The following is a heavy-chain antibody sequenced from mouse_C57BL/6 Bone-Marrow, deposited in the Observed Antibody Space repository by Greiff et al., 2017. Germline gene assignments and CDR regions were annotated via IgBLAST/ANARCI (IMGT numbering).Heavy chain of an antibody. J-gene: IGHJ3*01. CDR1: GYAFSSSW. V-gene: IGHV1-82*01. D-gene: IGHD2-3*01. CDR2: SYPGDGDT. Sequence: VQRVESGPELVKPGASVKISCKASGYAFSSSWMNWVKQRPGKGLEWIGRSYPGDGDTNYNGKFKGKATLTADKSSSTAYMQLSSLTSEDSAVYFCARGGWLLPAWFAYWGQGTLVTVSA. CDR3: ARGGWLLPAWFAY.